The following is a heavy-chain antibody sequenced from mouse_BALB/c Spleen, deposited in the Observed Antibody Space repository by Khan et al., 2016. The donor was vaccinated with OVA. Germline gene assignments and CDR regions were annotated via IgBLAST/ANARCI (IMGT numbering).Heavy chain of an antibody. D-gene: IGHD4-1*01. CDR1: GFNFKDTH. J-gene: IGHJ2*01. Sequence: VQLKQSGAELVKPGASVKLSCTASGFNFKDTHMHWVKLRPEQGLAWIGRIDPANDNSKYDPRVQGKATIKADTSSNTAYLHLSSLTSEDTAVNYCAPAGTGDYFDYWGQGTTLTVSS. CDR2: IDPANDNS. CDR3: APAGTGDYFDY. V-gene: IGHV14-3*02.